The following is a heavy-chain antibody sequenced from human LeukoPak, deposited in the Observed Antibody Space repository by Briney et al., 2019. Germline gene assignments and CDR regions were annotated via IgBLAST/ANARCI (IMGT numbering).Heavy chain of an antibody. CDR3: AATYYDYVWGSYRYPIDY. J-gene: IGHJ4*02. Sequence: SETLSLTCTVSGGSISSYYWSWIRQPAGKGLEWIGRIYTSGSTNYNPSLKSRVTMSVDTSKNQFALKLSSVTAADTAVYYCAATYYDYVWGSYRYPIDYWGQGTLVTVSS. V-gene: IGHV4-4*07. D-gene: IGHD3-16*02. CDR1: GGSISSYY. CDR2: IYTSGST.